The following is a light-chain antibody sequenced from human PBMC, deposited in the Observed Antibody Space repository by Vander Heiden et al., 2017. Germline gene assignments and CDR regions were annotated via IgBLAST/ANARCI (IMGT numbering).Light chain of an antibody. V-gene: IGKV1-39*01. CDR3: QQSYTTLWT. CDR1: QSISSY. CDR2: AAS. Sequence: DIQMTQSPSSLSASVGDRVTITCRASQSISSYLNWYQQKPVKAPKLLIYAASSLQSGVPSRFSGTGSASDFTLTISMLQPEDFATSYSQQSYTTLWTFGQGTKVEIK. J-gene: IGKJ1*01.